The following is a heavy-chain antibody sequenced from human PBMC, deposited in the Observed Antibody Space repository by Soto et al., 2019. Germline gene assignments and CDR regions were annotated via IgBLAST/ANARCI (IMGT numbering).Heavy chain of an antibody. Sequence: SETLSLTCTVSGGSISSYYWSWIRQPPGKGLEWIGYIYYSGSTNYNPSLKSRVTISVDTSKNQFSLTLSSVTAAATAVYYCARARIVVVPWFDPWGQGTLVTVSS. V-gene: IGHV4-59*01. CDR3: ARARIVVVPWFDP. CDR1: GGSISSYY. J-gene: IGHJ5*02. D-gene: IGHD2-21*01. CDR2: IYYSGST.